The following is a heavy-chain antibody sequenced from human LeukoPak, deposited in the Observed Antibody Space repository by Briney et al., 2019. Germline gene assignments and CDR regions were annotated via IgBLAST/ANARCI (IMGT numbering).Heavy chain of an antibody. CDR2: IYYSGST. V-gene: IGHV4-59*01. D-gene: IGHD4-23*01. CDR3: ARSFYGGNSRWFDP. J-gene: IGHJ5*02. Sequence: SETLSLTCTVSGGSISSYYWSWIRQPPGKGLERIGYIYYSGSTNYNPSLKSRVTISVDTSKNQFSLKLSSVTAADTAVYYCARSFYGGNSRWFDPWGQGTLVTVSS. CDR1: GGSISSYY.